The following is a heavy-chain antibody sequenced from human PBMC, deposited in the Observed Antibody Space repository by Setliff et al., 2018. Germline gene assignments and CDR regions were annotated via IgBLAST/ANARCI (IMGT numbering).Heavy chain of an antibody. Sequence: SETLSLTCTVSGGSVSNSGFFWGWLRQAPGKGLEWIGNIYDSGSSNYNASLKSRLIITRDTSKNQISLKLTSVTAADTAVYYCAGDPPRSDWRLDSWGQGTLVTVSS. J-gene: IGHJ4*02. D-gene: IGHD1-26*01. CDR3: AGDPPRSDWRLDS. CDR2: IYDSGSS. CDR1: GGSVSNSGFF. V-gene: IGHV4-39*02.